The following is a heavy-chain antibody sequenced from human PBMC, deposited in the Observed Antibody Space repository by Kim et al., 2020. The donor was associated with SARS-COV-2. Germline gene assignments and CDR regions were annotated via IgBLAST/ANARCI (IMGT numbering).Heavy chain of an antibody. D-gene: IGHD3-9*01. Sequence: GPFTISRDNSKNTLYLKMNSLRAEDTAVYYCARDRPLLRYFDWSYYYGMDVWGQGTTVTVSS. V-gene: IGHV3-30*01. CDR3: ARDRPLLRYFDWSYYYGMDV. J-gene: IGHJ6*02.